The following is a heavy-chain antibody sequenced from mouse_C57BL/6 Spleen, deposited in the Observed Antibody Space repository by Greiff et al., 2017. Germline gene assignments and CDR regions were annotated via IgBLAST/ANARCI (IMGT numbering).Heavy chain of an antibody. CDR2: ISGGGGNT. CDR1: GFTFSSYT. Sequence: VKVVESGGGLVKPGGSLKLSCAASGFTFSSYTMSWVRQTPEKRLEWVATISGGGGNTYYPDSVKGRFTISRDNAKNTLYLQMSSLRSEDTALYYCARRVLGGCDYWGQGTTLTVSS. V-gene: IGHV5-9*01. D-gene: IGHD4-1*01. J-gene: IGHJ2*01. CDR3: ARRVLGGCDY.